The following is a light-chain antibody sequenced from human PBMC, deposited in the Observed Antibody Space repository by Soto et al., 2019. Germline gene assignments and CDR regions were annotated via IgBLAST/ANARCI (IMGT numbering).Light chain of an antibody. CDR2: AAS. CDR1: QSIRSF. Sequence: DIQMTQSPSSLSASVGDRVAITCRASQSIRSFLTWYQHKPGKAPELLIYAASTLQSGVPSRFSGSGSGTDFTLTIISLQPEDFATYYCLQTYSTPRTFGQGTKVDIK. V-gene: IGKV1-39*01. CDR3: LQTYSTPRT. J-gene: IGKJ1*01.